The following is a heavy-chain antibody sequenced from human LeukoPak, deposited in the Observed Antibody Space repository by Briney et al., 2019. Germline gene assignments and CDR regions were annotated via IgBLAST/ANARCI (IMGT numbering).Heavy chain of an antibody. V-gene: IGHV4-38-2*02. D-gene: IGHD2-8*01. J-gene: IGHJ4*02. Sequence: SETLSLTCTVSGYSINNGYYWGWIRQPPGKGLEWIGSIFNSGSTYYNPSLESRVTISVDTSKNQFSLKLSSVTAADTAVYYCARLGGYCTNGVCYFRYWGQGTLVTVSS. CDR2: IFNSGST. CDR1: GYSINNGYY. CDR3: ARLGGYCTNGVCYFRY.